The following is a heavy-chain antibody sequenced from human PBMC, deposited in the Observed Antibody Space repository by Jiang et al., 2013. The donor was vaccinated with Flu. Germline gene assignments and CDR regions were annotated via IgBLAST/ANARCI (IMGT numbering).Heavy chain of an antibody. D-gene: IGHD3-10*01. CDR2: IYYSGST. Sequence: GPGLVKPSETLSLTCTVSGGSISSYYWSWIRQPPGKGLEWIGYIYYSGSTNYNPSLKSRVTISVDTSKNQFSLKLSSVTAADTAVYYCAGTTMVRGVITQMDPWGQGTLVTVSS. J-gene: IGHJ5*02. CDR3: AGTTMVRGVITQMDP. V-gene: IGHV4-59*01. CDR1: GGSISSYY.